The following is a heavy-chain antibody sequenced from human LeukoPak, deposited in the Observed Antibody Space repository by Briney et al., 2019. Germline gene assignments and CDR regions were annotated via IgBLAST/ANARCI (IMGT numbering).Heavy chain of an antibody. D-gene: IGHD6-19*01. Sequence: GGSLRLSCAASGFTFSSYEMNWVRQAPGKGLEWVSYISSSGSTIYYADSVKGRFTISRDNAKNSLYLQMNSLRAEDTAVYYCARDGNSGISGGWYPRWGQGTLVTVSS. CDR1: GFTFSSYE. CDR2: ISSSGSTI. V-gene: IGHV3-48*03. CDR3: ARDGNSGISGGWYPR. J-gene: IGHJ4*02.